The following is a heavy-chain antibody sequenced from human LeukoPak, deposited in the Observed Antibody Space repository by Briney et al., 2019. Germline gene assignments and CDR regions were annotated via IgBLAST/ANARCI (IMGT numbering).Heavy chain of an antibody. CDR3: AKFYDILTGYFDY. D-gene: IGHD3-9*01. Sequence: GGSLRLSCAASGFTFGTYCMNWVRQAPGKGLEWVSSISSGSSYIYYADSVRGRFTISRDSSKNTLYLQMNSLRAEDTAVYYCAKFYDILTGYFDYWGQGTLVTVSS. J-gene: IGHJ4*02. CDR2: ISSGSSYI. CDR1: GFTFGTYC. V-gene: IGHV3-21*04.